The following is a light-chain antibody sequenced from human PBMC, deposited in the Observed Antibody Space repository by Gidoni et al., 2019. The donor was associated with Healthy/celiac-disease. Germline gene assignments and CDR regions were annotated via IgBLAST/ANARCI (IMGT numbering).Light chain of an antibody. CDR1: SSNIGAGYD. CDR2: GNS. V-gene: IGLV1-40*01. J-gene: IGLJ2*01. CDR3: QSYDSSLSGSV. Sequence: QSVLTPPPSVSAAPGQRVTISCTGSSSNIGAGYDIHWYQQLPGTAPKLLSYGNSNRPSGVPDRFSGSKSGTSASLAITGLQAEDEADYYCQSYDSSLSGSVFGGGTKLTVL.